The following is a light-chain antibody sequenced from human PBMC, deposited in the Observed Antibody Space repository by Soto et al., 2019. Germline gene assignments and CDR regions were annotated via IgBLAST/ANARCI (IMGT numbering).Light chain of an antibody. CDR2: DAS. V-gene: IGKV3-11*01. CDR3: PHRSKLPPT. CDR1: QSVNSH. J-gene: IGKJ4*01. Sequence: EVGWSQSPATQYLSPGERATLSCRASQSVNSHLGWYQQQPGQAPRLLIYDASNRATGIPARFSGSGSGTDFTLTISNLEPEDFAVSYCPHRSKLPPTFGGGTQLDIK.